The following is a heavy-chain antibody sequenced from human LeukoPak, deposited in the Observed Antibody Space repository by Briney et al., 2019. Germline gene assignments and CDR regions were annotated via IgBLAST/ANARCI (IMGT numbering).Heavy chain of an antibody. CDR2: IIPIFGTA. J-gene: IGHJ5*02. V-gene: IGHV1-69*13. CDR3: ARDPYYYDSKNWFDP. D-gene: IGHD3-22*01. CDR1: GGTFSSYA. Sequence: SSVKVSCKASGGTFSSYAISWVRQAPGQGLEWMGGIIPIFGTANYAQKFQGRVTITADESTSTAYMELSSLRSEDTAVYYCARDPYYYDSKNWFDPWGQGTLVTVSS.